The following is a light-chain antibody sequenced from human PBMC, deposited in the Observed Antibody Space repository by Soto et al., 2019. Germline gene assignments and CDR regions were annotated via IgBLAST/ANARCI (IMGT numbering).Light chain of an antibody. J-gene: IGKJ1*01. V-gene: IGKV1-5*01. CDR2: DAS. CDR3: QQYNSYPWT. Sequence: DIQMTQSPSTLSASVGDRVTITCRASQSISSWLAWYQQKPGKAPKLLIYDASSLESGVPSRFSGSGSGTEFTLTITRLQPDEFATYYCQQYNSYPWTFGQGTKVEIK. CDR1: QSISSW.